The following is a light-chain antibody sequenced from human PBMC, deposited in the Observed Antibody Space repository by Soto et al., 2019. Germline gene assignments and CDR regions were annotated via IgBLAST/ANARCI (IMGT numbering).Light chain of an antibody. CDR1: QSISSW. V-gene: IGKV1-5*03. J-gene: IGKJ4*01. Sequence: DIQMTQSPSTLSASVGDRVSITCRASQSISSWLAWYQQKPGKAPKVLIYKASILESGVPSRFSGSGSGTEFTLTISSLQPDDFATYYCQRYNSFPLTFGGGTKVEIK. CDR2: KAS. CDR3: QRYNSFPLT.